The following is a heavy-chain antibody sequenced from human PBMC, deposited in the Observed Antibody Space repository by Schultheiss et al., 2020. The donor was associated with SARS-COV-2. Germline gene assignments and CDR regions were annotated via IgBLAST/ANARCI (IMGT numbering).Heavy chain of an antibody. Sequence: GESLKISCAASGFTFSSYSMNWVRQAPGKGLEWVSSISSSSSYTNYADSVKGRFTISRDNAKNSLYLQMNSLRAEDTAVYYCARDRGYSYGYNYWGQGTLVTVSS. D-gene: IGHD5-18*01. CDR1: GFTFSSYS. CDR2: ISSSSSYT. J-gene: IGHJ4*02. V-gene: IGHV3-21*01. CDR3: ARDRGYSYGYNY.